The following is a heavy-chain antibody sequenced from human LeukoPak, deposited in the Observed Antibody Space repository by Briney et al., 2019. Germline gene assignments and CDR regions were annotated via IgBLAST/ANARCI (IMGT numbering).Heavy chain of an antibody. CDR1: GFTFSSYS. CDR2: ISSSSSYI. D-gene: IGHD3-22*01. CDR3: AREYYYDSSGYLHYYMDV. Sequence: GGPLRLSCAASGFTFSSYSMNWVRQAPGKGLEWVSSISSSSSYIYYADSVKGRFTISRDNAKNSLYLQMNSLRAEDTAVYYCAREYYYDSSGYLHYYMDVWGKGTTVTVSS. J-gene: IGHJ6*03. V-gene: IGHV3-21*01.